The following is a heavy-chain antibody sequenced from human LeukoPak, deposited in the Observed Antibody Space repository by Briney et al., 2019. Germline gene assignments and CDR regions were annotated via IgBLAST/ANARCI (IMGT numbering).Heavy chain of an antibody. V-gene: IGHV3-48*03. J-gene: IGHJ4*02. CDR1: GFTFSSYE. CDR2: ISSSGTTI. CDR3: ARGRTSGYAGTFDY. D-gene: IGHD3-22*01. Sequence: GGSLRLSCAASGFTFSSYELNWVRQAPGKGREWVSHISSSGTTIYYADSVKGRFTISRDNANNSLYLQMNSLRAEDTAVYFCARGRTSGYAGTFDYWGQGTLVTVSS.